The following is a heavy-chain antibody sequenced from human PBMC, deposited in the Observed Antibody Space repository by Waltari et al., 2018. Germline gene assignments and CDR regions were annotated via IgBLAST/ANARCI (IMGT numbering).Heavy chain of an antibody. V-gene: IGHV1-2*04. J-gene: IGHJ4*02. CDR1: GYTFTGYY. Sequence: QVQLVQSGAEVKKPGAPVKVSCKASGYTFTGYYMHWVRQAPGQGLEWMGWINPNSGGTNYAQKFQGWVTMTRDTSISTAYMELSRLRSDDTAVYYCATGGTGIAVAGTGDYFDYWGQGTLVTVSS. CDR3: ATGGTGIAVAGTGDYFDY. CDR2: INPNSGGT. D-gene: IGHD6-19*01.